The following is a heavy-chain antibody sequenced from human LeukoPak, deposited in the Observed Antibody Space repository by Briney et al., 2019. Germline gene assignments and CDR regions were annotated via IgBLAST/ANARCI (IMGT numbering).Heavy chain of an antibody. CDR2: IWYDGSNK. D-gene: IGHD1-14*01. V-gene: IGHV3-33*01. CDR3: ARDRTYIGAGYDAFDI. Sequence: GGSLRLSCAASGFTFSSYGMHWVRQAPGKGLEWVAVIWYDGSNKYYADSVKGRFTISRDNSKNTLYLQMNSLRTEDTAVYYCARDRTYIGAGYDAFDIWGQGTMVTVPS. CDR1: GFTFSSYG. J-gene: IGHJ3*02.